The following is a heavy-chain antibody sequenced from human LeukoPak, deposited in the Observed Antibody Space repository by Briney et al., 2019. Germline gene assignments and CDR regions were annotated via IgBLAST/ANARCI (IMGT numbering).Heavy chain of an antibody. D-gene: IGHD4-17*01. J-gene: IGHJ6*02. V-gene: IGHV3-66*01. CDR2: IYSGGST. CDR3: ASTVTTPYYYYGMDV. Sequence: GGSLRLSCAASGCTVSSNYTSWVRQAPGKGLEWVSVIYSGGSTYYADSVKGRFTISRDNSKNTLYLQMNSLRAEDTAVYYCASTVTTPYYYYGMDVWGQGTTVTVSS. CDR1: GCTVSSNY.